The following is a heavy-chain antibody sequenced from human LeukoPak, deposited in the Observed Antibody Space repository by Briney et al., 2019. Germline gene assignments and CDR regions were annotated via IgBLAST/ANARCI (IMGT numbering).Heavy chain of an antibody. D-gene: IGHD3-16*01. CDR1: GFTFTNYW. Sequence: GSLRLSCAASGFTFTNYWMSWVRRAPGKGLEWVANIKADGSDKYYVDSVKGRFIISRDNAKDSLFLQMNSLRADDTAMYFCTRVGVGGYWGQGTLVTVSS. J-gene: IGHJ4*02. V-gene: IGHV3-7*01. CDR2: IKADGSDK. CDR3: TRVGVGGY.